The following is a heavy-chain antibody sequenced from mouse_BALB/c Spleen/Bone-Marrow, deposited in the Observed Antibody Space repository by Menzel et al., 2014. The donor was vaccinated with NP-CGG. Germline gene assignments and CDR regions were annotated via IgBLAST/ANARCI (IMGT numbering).Heavy chain of an antibody. CDR1: GFNIKDTY. J-gene: IGHJ3*01. V-gene: IGHV14-3*02. CDR3: ARLDLFAC. Sequence: EVKLMESGAELVKPGASVKLSCTASGFNIKDTYMHWVKQRPEQGLEWIGRIDPANGNTKYDPKFQGKATITADTSSNTAYLQLSSLTSEDTAVYYCARLDLFACWGQGTLVTVSA. CDR2: IDPANGNT.